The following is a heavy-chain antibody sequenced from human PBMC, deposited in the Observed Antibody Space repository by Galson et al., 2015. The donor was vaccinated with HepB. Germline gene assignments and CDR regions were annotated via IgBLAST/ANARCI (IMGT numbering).Heavy chain of an antibody. CDR2: ISAYNGNT. CDR3: TRSVVPAAMGLGYYYYDLDV. Sequence: SVKVSCRASGYTFIDYGISWVRQAPGQRLEWMGWISAYNGNTKYAQKLQGRVTMTTDTSTSTASMELRSLRSDDTAVYYCTRSVVPAAMGLGYYYYDLDVWGQGTRSPSP. V-gene: IGHV1-18*01. D-gene: IGHD2-2*01. CDR1: GYTFIDYG. J-gene: IGHJ6*02.